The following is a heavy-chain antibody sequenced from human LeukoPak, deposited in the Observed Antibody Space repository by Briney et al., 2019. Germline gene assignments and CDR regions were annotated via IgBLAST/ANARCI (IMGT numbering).Heavy chain of an antibody. Sequence: SETLSLTCTVSGGSISSGSYHWGWIRQPPGKGLEWIGSIYYSGSTYYNPSLKSRVTISVDTSKNQFSLKLSSVTAADTAVYYCARDPSGEQWLVRGYFQHWGQGTLVTVSS. D-gene: IGHD6-19*01. V-gene: IGHV4-39*07. J-gene: IGHJ1*01. CDR2: IYYSGST. CDR3: ARDPSGEQWLVRGYFQH. CDR1: GGSISSGSYH.